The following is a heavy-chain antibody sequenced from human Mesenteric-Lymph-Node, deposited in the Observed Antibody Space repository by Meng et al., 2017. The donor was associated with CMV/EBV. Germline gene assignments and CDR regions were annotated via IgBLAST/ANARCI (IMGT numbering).Heavy chain of an antibody. CDR2: INWNGGST. J-gene: IGHJ4*02. D-gene: IGHD4-17*01. CDR3: AKGGDYLDY. V-gene: IGHV3-20*04. CDR1: GFTFDDYA. Sequence: GESLKISCVASGFTFDDYAMHWVRQAPGKGLEWVSGINWNGGSTGYADSVKGRFTISRDNAKNSLYLQMNSLRAEDTAVYYCAKGGDYLDYWGQGTLVTVSS.